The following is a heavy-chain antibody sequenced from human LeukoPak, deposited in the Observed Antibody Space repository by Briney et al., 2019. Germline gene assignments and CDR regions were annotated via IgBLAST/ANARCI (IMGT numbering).Heavy chain of an antibody. CDR3: AKDIRPDYYGSGSRFDY. Sequence: GGSLRLSCAASGFTFDDYAMHWVQQAPGKGLEWVSGISWNSGSIGYADSVKGRFTISRDNAKNSLYLQMNSLRAEDTALYYCAKDIRPDYYGSGSRFDYWGQGTLVTVSS. CDR1: GFTFDDYA. D-gene: IGHD3-10*01. V-gene: IGHV3-9*01. J-gene: IGHJ4*02. CDR2: ISWNSGSI.